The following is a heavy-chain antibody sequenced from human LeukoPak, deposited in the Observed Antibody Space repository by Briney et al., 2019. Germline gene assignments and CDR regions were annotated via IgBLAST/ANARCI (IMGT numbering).Heavy chain of an antibody. CDR2: INPNSGGT. CDR1: GYTFAGYY. V-gene: IGHV1-2*02. Sequence: ASVKVSCKASGYTFAGYYMHWVRQAPGQGLEWMGWINPNSGGTNYAQKFQGRVTMTRDTSISTAYMELSRLRSDDTAVYYCRIAAAGTTPDYWGQGTLVTVSS. D-gene: IGHD6-13*01. CDR3: RIAAAGTTPDY. J-gene: IGHJ4*02.